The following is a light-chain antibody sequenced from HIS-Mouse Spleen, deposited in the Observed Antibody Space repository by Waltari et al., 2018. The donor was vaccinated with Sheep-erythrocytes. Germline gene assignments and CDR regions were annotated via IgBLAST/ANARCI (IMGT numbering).Light chain of an antibody. CDR1: SRDFGSYNL. Sequence: QSALTQPASVSGSPGQSIPISCTGTSRDFGSYNLVSWYQQHPGKAPKLMIYEGSKRPSGVSNRFSGSKSGNTASLTISGLQAEDEADYYCCSYAGSYNHVFATGTKVTVL. CDR2: EGS. V-gene: IGLV2-23*01. J-gene: IGLJ1*01. CDR3: CSYAGSYNHV.